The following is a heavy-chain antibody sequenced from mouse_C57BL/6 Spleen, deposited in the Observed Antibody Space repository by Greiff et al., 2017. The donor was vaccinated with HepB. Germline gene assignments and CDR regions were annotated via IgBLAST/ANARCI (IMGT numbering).Heavy chain of an antibody. D-gene: IGHD2-5*01. J-gene: IGHJ3*01. CDR3: ARTSYYSKGGWFAY. CDR2: IYPGDGDT. Sequence: QVHVKQSGAELVKPGASVKISCKASGYAFSSYWMNWVKQRPGKGLEWIGQIYPGDGDTNYNGKFKGKATLTADKSSSTAYMQLSSLTSEDSAVYFCARTSYYSKGGWFAYWGQGTLVTVSA. V-gene: IGHV1-80*01. CDR1: GYAFSSYW.